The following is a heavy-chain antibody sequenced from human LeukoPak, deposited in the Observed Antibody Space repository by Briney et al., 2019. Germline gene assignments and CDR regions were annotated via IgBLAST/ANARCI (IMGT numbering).Heavy chain of an antibody. J-gene: IGHJ6*03. V-gene: IGHV3-30*04. CDR1: GFTLSNYA. D-gene: IGHD3-9*01. CDR3: ARDGYFGSDSVTGAGALGDYYMDV. Sequence: GGSLRLSCAASGFTLSNYAMHWVRQAPGKGLEWVAIITYDGSNKDYADVVKGRFTISRDNSKNTLYLQMNSLRAEDTALYYCARDGYFGSDSVTGAGALGDYYMDVRGKGTTVTVSS. CDR2: ITYDGSNK.